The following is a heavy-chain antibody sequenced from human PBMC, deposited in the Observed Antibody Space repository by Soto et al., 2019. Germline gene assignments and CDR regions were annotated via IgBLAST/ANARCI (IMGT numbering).Heavy chain of an antibody. Sequence: SETLSLTCTVSGGSISSSSYYLGWIRQPPGKGLEWIGSIFYSGSTYYNPSLKSRVTISVDTSKNQFSLKLSSVTAADTAVYYCARGALRWSTSWDFDYWGQGTLVTVSS. CDR2: IFYSGST. CDR1: GGSISSSSYY. V-gene: IGHV4-39*07. CDR3: ARGALRWSTSWDFDY. J-gene: IGHJ4*02. D-gene: IGHD4-17*01.